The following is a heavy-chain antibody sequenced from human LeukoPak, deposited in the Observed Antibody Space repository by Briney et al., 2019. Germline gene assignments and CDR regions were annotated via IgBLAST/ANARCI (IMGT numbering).Heavy chain of an antibody. Sequence: SETLSLTCTVSGGSISGYYWSWIRQPPGKGLEWIGYIYYSGSTNYNPSLKSRVTISVDTSKNQFSLKPSSVTAADTAVYYCARYKYYDSSGYDYWGQGTLVTVSS. J-gene: IGHJ4*02. CDR3: ARYKYYDSSGYDY. CDR2: IYYSGST. D-gene: IGHD3-22*01. V-gene: IGHV4-59*01. CDR1: GGSISGYY.